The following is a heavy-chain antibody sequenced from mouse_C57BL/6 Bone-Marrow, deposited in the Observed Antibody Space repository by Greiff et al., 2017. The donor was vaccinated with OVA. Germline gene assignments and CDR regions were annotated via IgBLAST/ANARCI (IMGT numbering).Heavy chain of an antibody. V-gene: IGHV1-63*01. J-gene: IGHJ2*01. Sequence: QVQLQQSGAELVRPGTSVKMSCKASGYTFTNYWIGWAKQRPGHGLEWIGDIYPGGGYTNYNEKFKGKATLTADKSSSTAYMQFSRLTSEASAIYYCARNSLYYFDYWGQGTTLTVSS. CDR1: GYTFTNYW. CDR3: ARNSLYYFDY. CDR2: IYPGGGYT.